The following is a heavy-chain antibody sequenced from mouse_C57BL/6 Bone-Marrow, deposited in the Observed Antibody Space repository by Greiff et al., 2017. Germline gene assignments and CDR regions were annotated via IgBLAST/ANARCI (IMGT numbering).Heavy chain of an antibody. Sequence: KQRPGQGLEWIGMIHPNSGSTNYNEKFKSKATLTVDKSSSTAYMQLSSLTSEDSAVYYCARLRYYGRGAMDYWGQGTSVTVSS. CDR2: IHPNSGST. D-gene: IGHD1-2*01. CDR3: ARLRYYGRGAMDY. J-gene: IGHJ4*01. V-gene: IGHV1-64*01.